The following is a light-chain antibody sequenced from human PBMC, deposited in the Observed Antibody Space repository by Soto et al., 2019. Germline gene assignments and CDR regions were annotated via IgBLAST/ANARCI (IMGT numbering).Light chain of an antibody. Sequence: DIQMTQSPSSLSASVGDRVTITCRASQSISSYLNWYQQKPGKAPKLLIYAASSLQSGVPSRFSGSGSGTDFTLTSSSLQPEDFATYYCQQSYSLWTFGQGTKVEIK. CDR1: QSISSY. CDR3: QQSYSLWT. J-gene: IGKJ1*01. CDR2: AAS. V-gene: IGKV1-39*01.